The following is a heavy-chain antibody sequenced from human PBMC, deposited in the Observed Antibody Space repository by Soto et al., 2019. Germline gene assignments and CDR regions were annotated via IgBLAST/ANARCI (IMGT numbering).Heavy chain of an antibody. CDR2: ISSSSSYR. CDR3: ARASTTYSRGYYSAVDY. J-gene: IGHJ4*02. D-gene: IGHD3-22*01. V-gene: IGHV3-21*01. Sequence: GGSLRLSCAASGFTFSSYSMNWVRQAPGKGLEWVSSISSSSSYRYYADSVKGRFTISRDNAKNSLYLQMNSLRAEDTAVYYCARASTTYSRGYYSAVDYWGQGTLVAVSS. CDR1: GFTFSSYS.